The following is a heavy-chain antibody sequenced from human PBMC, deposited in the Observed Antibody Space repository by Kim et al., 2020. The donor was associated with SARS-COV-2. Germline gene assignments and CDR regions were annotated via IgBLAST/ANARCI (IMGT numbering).Heavy chain of an antibody. CDR3: ARDWYGGDDY. J-gene: IGHJ4*02. D-gene: IGHD3-10*01. CDR2: GT. V-gene: IGHV1-2*02. Sequence: GTNHAQKFQGRVTMTRDTSISTAYMGLSRLRSDDTAVYYCARDWYGGDDYWGQGTLVTVSS.